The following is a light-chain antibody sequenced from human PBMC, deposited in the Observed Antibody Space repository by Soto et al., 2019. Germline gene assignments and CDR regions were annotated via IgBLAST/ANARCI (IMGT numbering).Light chain of an antibody. Sequence: EIVLTQSPATLSLSPGARATISCRASQIVSSYLAWYQQKPGQAPRLLIYDASNRATGIPARFSGSGSGTDFTLTISSLEPEDFAVYYCQQRSNWPPITFGQGTRLEIK. CDR3: QQRSNWPPIT. CDR2: DAS. V-gene: IGKV3-11*01. J-gene: IGKJ5*01. CDR1: QIVSSY.